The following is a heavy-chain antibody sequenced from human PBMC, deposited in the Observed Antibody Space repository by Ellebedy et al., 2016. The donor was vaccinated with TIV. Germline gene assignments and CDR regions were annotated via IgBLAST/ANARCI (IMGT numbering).Heavy chain of an antibody. CDR1: SGSISTYF. D-gene: IGHD2-2*02. J-gene: IGHJ6*02. CDR3: ARARGYTYAYYDYGLDV. V-gene: IGHV4-59*01. CDR2: MYYGGS. Sequence: SETLSLTCNVSSGSISTYFWTWIRQPPGRGLEWFGYMYYGGSNYNPSLKSRVTMSLSTSRNQFSLKLSSLTAADTAVYYCARARGYTYAYYDYGLDVWGQGTSVTVSS.